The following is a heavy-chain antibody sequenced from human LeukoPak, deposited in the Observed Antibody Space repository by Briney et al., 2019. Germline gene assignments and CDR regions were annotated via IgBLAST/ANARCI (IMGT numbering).Heavy chain of an antibody. V-gene: IGHV4-59*01. CDR2: IYYSGST. Sequence: SETLSLTCTVSGGSISSYYWSWIRQPPGKGLEWIGYIYYSGSTNYNPSLKSRLTISVDTSKNQFSLKLSSVTAADTAVYYCAISSAGLFDYWGQGTLVTVSS. CDR3: AISSAGLFDY. D-gene: IGHD3-22*01. CDR1: GGSISSYY. J-gene: IGHJ4*02.